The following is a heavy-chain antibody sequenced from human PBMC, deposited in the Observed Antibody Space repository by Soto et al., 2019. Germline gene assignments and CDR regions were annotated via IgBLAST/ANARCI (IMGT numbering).Heavy chain of an antibody. J-gene: IGHJ4*02. CDR1: GGSFHNCY. Sequence: SGNRSITGNLSGGSFHNCYCLWSRQPPGKGLEWVGHVHYSGSTYCSPSLNSRATISLDTSKSQLSLQLRSVTAADTAMYFCARGVVYHATSGYFSFDSWGQGIPVTVSS. CDR2: VHYSGST. D-gene: IGHD3-3*01. CDR3: ARGVVYHATSGYFSFDS. V-gene: IGHV4-59*01.